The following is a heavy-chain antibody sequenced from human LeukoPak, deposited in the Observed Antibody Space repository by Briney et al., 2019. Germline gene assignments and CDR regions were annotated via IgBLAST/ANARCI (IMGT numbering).Heavy chain of an antibody. J-gene: IGHJ5*02. Sequence: GRSLRLSCAASGFTFDDYAMHWVRQAPGKGLEWVSGISWNSGSIGYADSVKGRFTISRDNAKNSLYLQMNSLRAEDTALYYGQKGDRVRGVIGGLAPGGQGTLVTVSS. CDR2: ISWNSGSI. D-gene: IGHD3-10*01. V-gene: IGHV3-9*01. CDR1: GFTFDDYA. CDR3: QKGDRVRGVIGGLAP.